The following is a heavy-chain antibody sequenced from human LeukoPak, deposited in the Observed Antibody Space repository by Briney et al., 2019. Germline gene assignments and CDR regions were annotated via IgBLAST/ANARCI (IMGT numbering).Heavy chain of an antibody. V-gene: IGHV5-51*01. CDR3: GASPSATGAERYY. CDR1: GYSFTSYW. D-gene: IGHD1-1*01. CDR2: IYPGDSDT. Sequence: GESLKISCKGSGYSFTSYWIGWARQMPGKGLEWMGIIYPGDSDTRYSPSFQGQVTISADKSISTAYLQWSSLKASDTAMYYCGASPSATGAERYYWGQGTLVTVSS. J-gene: IGHJ4*02.